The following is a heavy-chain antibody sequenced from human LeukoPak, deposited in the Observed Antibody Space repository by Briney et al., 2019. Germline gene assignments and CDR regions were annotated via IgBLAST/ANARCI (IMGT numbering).Heavy chain of an antibody. D-gene: IGHD2/OR15-2a*01. V-gene: IGHV4-59*01. CDR3: ARGSNTFDY. CDR1: GGSITSYS. Sequence: SETLSLTCTVSGGSITSYSWGWIRQPPGKGLEWIGYIYYSGSTNYNPSLKSRVTISVDTSESQFSLKLSSVTAADTAVYYCARGSNTFDYWGQGTLVTVSS. J-gene: IGHJ4*02. CDR2: IYYSGST.